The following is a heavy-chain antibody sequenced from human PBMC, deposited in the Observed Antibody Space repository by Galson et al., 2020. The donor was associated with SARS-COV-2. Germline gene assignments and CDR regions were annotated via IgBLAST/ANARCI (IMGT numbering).Heavy chain of an antibody. CDR2: ISSSSSTI. CDR1: GFTFTDYY. CDR3: AQMDFWSGYYFAY. V-gene: IGHV3-11*01. J-gene: IGHJ4*02. D-gene: IGHD3-3*01. Sequence: NSGGSLRLSCAASGFTFTDYYMSWIRQAPGKGLEWVSYISSSSSTIYYADSVKGRFTISRDNAKNALYLQMNSLRAEATAVFDWAQMDFWSGYYFAYWCQGTLGTVSS.